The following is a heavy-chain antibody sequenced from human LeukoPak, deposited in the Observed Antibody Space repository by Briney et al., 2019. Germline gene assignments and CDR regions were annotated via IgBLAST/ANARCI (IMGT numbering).Heavy chain of an antibody. CDR1: GGSINSYY. J-gene: IGHJ5*02. Sequence: SGTLSLTCTVSGGSINSYYWSWIRQPPGKGLEWIGYIYYSGSTNYNPSLKSRVTISVHTSKNQFSLKLSSVTAADTAVYYCARLTGYSSESWFDPWGQGTLVTVSS. D-gene: IGHD3-9*01. V-gene: IGHV4-59*01. CDR2: IYYSGST. CDR3: ARLTGYSSESWFDP.